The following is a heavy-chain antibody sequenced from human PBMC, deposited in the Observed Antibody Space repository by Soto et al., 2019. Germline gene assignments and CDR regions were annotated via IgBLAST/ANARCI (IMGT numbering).Heavy chain of an antibody. Sequence: GGSLRLSCAASGFTFRSYWMHWVRQAPGKGLVWVSRINSDGSSTNYADSVKGRFTISRDNAKNTLYLQMNSLRAEDTAVYYCAKLGPITMVRGVTRGDDYWGQGTLVTVSS. CDR1: GFTFRSYW. CDR3: AKLGPITMVRGVTRGDDY. D-gene: IGHD3-10*01. CDR2: INSDGSST. V-gene: IGHV3-74*01. J-gene: IGHJ4*02.